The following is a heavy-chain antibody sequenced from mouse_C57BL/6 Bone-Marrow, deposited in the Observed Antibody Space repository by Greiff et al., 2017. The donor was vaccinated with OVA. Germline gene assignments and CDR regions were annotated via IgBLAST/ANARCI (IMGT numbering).Heavy chain of an antibody. Sequence: EVKLQESGPGLVKPSQSLSLTCSVTGYSITSGYYWNWIRQFPGNKLEWMGYISYDGSNNYNPSLKNRISITRDTSKNQFFLKLNSVTTEDTATYYCARELPYAMDYWGQGTSVTVSS. V-gene: IGHV3-6*01. D-gene: IGHD1-1*01. CDR3: ARELPYAMDY. CDR2: ISYDGSN. J-gene: IGHJ4*01. CDR1: GYSITSGYY.